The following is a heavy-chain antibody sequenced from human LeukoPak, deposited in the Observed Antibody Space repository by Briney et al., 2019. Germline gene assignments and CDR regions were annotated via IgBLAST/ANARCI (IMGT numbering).Heavy chain of an antibody. CDR1: GGSISSSSYY. J-gene: IGHJ4*02. D-gene: IGHD6-13*01. V-gene: IGHV4-39*01. Sequence: SETLSLTCTVSGGSISSSSYYWGWIRQPPGKGLEWIGSIYYSGSTYYNPSLKSRVTISVDTSKNQFSLKLSSVTAADTAVYYCARHRYSSSWFHYWGQGTLVTVSS. CDR3: ARHRYSSSWFHY. CDR2: IYYSGST.